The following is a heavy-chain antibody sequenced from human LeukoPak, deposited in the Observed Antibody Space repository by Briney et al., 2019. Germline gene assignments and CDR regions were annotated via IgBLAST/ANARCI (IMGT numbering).Heavy chain of an antibody. CDR1: GFTFSSYS. J-gene: IGHJ4*02. Sequence: GGSLRLSCAAPGFTFSSYSMNWVRQAPGKGLEWVSSISSSSSYIYYADSVKGRFTISRDNAKNSLYLQMNSLRAEDTAVYYCARDGYYYDSSGYYYSYYFDYWGQGTLVTVSS. CDR2: ISSSSSYI. D-gene: IGHD3-22*01. V-gene: IGHV3-21*01. CDR3: ARDGYYYDSSGYYYSYYFDY.